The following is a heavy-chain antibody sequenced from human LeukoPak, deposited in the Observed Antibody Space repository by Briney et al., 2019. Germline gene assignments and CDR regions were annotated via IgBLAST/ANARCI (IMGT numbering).Heavy chain of an antibody. Sequence: ASVKVSCKASGYTFTSYYMHWVRQAPGQGLEWMGIINPSGGSTSYAQKFQGRVTMTRDTSTSTIYMELSSLRSEDTAVYYCARDDGYSSGWYRTYYFDYWGQGTLVTVSS. D-gene: IGHD6-19*01. J-gene: IGHJ4*02. CDR3: ARDDGYSSGWYRTYYFDY. V-gene: IGHV1-46*01. CDR1: GYTFTSYY. CDR2: INPSGGST.